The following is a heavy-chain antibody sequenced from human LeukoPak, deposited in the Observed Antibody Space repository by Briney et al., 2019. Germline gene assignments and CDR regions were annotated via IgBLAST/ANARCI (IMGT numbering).Heavy chain of an antibody. V-gene: IGHV4-59*01. D-gene: IGHD6-19*01. J-gene: IGHJ4*02. Sequence: SETLSLTCTVSGGSIGSYYWSWIRQPPGKGLEWIGYIYYSGSTNYNPSLKSRVTISVDTSKNQFSLKLCSVTAADTAVYYCARGYSSGLWDYWGQGTLVTVSS. CDR2: IYYSGST. CDR3: ARGYSSGLWDY. CDR1: GGSIGSYY.